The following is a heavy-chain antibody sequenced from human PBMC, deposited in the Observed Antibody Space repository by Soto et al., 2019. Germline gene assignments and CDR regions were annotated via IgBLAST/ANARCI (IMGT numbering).Heavy chain of an antibody. CDR2: INPMGGST. CDR3: ARDLAAGDL. D-gene: IGHD6-13*01. Sequence: QEQLVQSGAEVKEPGASVKVSCKASGYTFINYYIHWVRQAPGQGLEWMAIINPMGGSTIYAQEFQGRVTLTSDTSTSTVYMELSSLRFEDTALFYCARDLAAGDLWGQGTLVTVSS. CDR1: GYTFINYY. J-gene: IGHJ5*02. V-gene: IGHV1-46*01.